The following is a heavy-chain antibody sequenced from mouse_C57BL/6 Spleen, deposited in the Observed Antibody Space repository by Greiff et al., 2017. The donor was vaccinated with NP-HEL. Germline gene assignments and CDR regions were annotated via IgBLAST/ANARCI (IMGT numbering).Heavy chain of an antibody. D-gene: IGHD2-1*01. CDR3: TELLYGNYHYYYAMDY. CDR1: GFTFSNYW. J-gene: IGHJ4*01. CDR2: IRLKSDNYAT. Sequence: VQLVESGGGLVQPGGSMKLSCVASGFTFSNYWMNWVRQSPEKGLEWVAQIRLKSDNYATHYAESVKGRFTISRDDSKSSVYLQMNNLRAEDTGIYYCTELLYGNYHYYYAMDYWGQGTSVTVSS. V-gene: IGHV6-3*01.